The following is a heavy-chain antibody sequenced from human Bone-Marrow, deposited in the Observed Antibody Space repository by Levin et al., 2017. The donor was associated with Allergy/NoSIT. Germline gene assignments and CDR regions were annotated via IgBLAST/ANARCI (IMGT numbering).Heavy chain of an antibody. CDR3: ARVSIAGSHFDY. Sequence: GESLKISCAASGFTFSSYGMHWVRQAPGKGLEWVAVIWYDGSNKYYADSVKGRFTISRDNSKNTLYLQMNSLRAEDTAVYYCARVSIAGSHFDYWGQGTLVTVSS. J-gene: IGHJ4*02. V-gene: IGHV3-33*01. CDR1: GFTFSSYG. D-gene: IGHD6-6*01. CDR2: IWYDGSNK.